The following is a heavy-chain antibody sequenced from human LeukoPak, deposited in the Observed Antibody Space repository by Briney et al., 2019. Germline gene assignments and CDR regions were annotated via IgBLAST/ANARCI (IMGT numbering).Heavy chain of an antibody. CDR3: AKEGNFYDSSAYAAFDI. D-gene: IGHD3-22*01. V-gene: IGHV3-23*01. CDR2: IIGGGQGT. CDR1: GFTFRNYA. J-gene: IGHJ3*02. Sequence: PGGSLTPSCAASGFTFRNYAMSWASPAPGKGLEWVSAIIGGGQGTYYADSVKGRYNISRHTSKNTLYLQMTSLRAEDTAVYCCAKEGNFYDSSAYAAFDICGQGTMLIVSS.